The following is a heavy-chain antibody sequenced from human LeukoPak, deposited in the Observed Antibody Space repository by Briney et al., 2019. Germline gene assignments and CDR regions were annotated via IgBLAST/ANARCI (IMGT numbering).Heavy chain of an antibody. CDR2: IRYDGSNK. J-gene: IGHJ4*02. V-gene: IGHV3-30*02. CDR3: AKVGADRITMVRGVPDY. CDR1: GFTFSSYG. Sequence: GGSLRLSCAASGFTFSSYGMHWVRQAPGKGLEWVAFIRYDGSNKYYADSVKGRFTISRDNSKNTLYLQMNSLRAEDTAVYYCAKVGADRITMVRGVPDYWGQGTLVTVSS. D-gene: IGHD3-10*01.